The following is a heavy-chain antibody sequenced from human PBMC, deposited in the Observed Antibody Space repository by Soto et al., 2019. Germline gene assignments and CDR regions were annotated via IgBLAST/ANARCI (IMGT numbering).Heavy chain of an antibody. D-gene: IGHD6-19*01. CDR2: INHSGST. V-gene: IGHV4-34*01. J-gene: IGHJ5*02. Sequence: QVQLQQWGAGLLKPSETLSLTCAVYGGSFSGYYWSWIRQPPGKGLEWIGEINHSGSTNYNPSLKSRVTISVDTSKNQFSLKLSSVTAADTAVYYCARGPPAGFDPWGQGTLVTVSS. CDR3: ARGPPAGFDP. CDR1: GGSFSGYY.